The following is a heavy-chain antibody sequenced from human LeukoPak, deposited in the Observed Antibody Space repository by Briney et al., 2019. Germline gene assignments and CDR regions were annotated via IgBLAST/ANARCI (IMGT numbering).Heavy chain of an antibody. Sequence: GGSLRLSCVASGFTISGHAMSWVRQAPAKGLEWVSITVAGYSKTHYADSVRGRFTISRDDSSNTLSLEMNSLRADDTGTYYCVKDFCRGGNCPFPFFDSWGQGTVVTVSS. D-gene: IGHD4-23*01. V-gene: IGHV3-23*01. CDR1: GFTISGHA. CDR3: VKDFCRGGNCPFPFFDS. J-gene: IGHJ4*02. CDR2: TVAGYSKT.